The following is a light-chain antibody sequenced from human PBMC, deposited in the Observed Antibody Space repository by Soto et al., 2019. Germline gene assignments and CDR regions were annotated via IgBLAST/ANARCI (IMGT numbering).Light chain of an antibody. CDR3: QQYGSSPPYT. CDR1: QSVNSSY. J-gene: IGKJ2*01. CDR2: GAS. V-gene: IGKV3-20*01. Sequence: EIVLTQSPGTLSLSPGERATVFCRASQSVNSSYLAWYQQKPGQAPRLLLYGASSRATGIPARFSGTGSGTNFTLTVSRLEPEDFGVYYCQQYGSSPPYTFGQGTKLEIK.